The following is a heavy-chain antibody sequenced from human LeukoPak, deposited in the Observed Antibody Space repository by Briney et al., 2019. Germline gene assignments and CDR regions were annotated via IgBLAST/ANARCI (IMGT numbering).Heavy chain of an antibody. V-gene: IGHV4-4*07. CDR1: GGSISTYY. Sequence: SETLSLTCTVSGGSISTYYWSWIRQPAVKGLEWIGRMYTSGTTKYNPSLKSRVTMSVDTSNNQFSLKVSSVTAADTAVYYCARDQGSYYGVDVWGQGTTVTVSS. CDR3: ARDQGSYYGVDV. CDR2: MYTSGTT. J-gene: IGHJ6*02.